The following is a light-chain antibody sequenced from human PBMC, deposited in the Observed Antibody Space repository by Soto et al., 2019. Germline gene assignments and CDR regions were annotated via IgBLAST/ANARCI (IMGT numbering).Light chain of an antibody. Sequence: DIQMTQSPSSLSASVGDIVTITCRASQSINTYLNWYQQKPGKAPKLLIYAASSLQSGVPSRFSGSGSGTDFTLTISSLQPEDFATYYCQQSYSTLTFGGGTKVEIK. V-gene: IGKV1-39*01. CDR3: QQSYSTLT. CDR1: QSINTY. J-gene: IGKJ4*01. CDR2: AAS.